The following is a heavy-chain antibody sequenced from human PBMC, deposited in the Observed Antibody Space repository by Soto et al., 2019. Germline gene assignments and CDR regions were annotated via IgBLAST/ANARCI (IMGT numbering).Heavy chain of an antibody. CDR2: ISYDGSNN. J-gene: IGHJ4*02. Sequence: QVQLVESGGGVVQPGRSLRLSCAASGFTFSSYGMHWVRQAPGKGLEWVAVISYDGSNNYYAYSVKSRFTIARDKSKNPTYLQVTSLRAEDTAVYYCAGIGLWYFDYWGQGTLVTVSS. D-gene: IGHD5-18*01. CDR1: GFTFSSYG. V-gene: IGHV3-30*03. CDR3: AGIGLWYFDY.